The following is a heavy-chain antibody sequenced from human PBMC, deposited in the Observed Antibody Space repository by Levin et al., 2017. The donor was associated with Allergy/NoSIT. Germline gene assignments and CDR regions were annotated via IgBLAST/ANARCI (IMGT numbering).Heavy chain of an antibody. CDR3: ARVGYSQTIYYFDY. CDR2: ISDSGTT. V-gene: IGHV4-59*01. Sequence: ASETLSLTCTVSGGSINFYFWSWIRQPPGKGLEWIGYISDSGTTNYNPSLKSRVSISVDTSKNQFSLKLNSVTAADTAVYYCARVGYSQTIYYFDYWGQGTLVTVSS. J-gene: IGHJ4*02. CDR1: GGSINFYF. D-gene: IGHD5-18*01.